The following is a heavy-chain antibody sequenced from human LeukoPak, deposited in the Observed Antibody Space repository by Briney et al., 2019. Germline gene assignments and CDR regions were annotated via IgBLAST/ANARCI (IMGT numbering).Heavy chain of an antibody. CDR1: GFTFSDYY. J-gene: IGHJ3*02. Sequence: PGGSLRLSCAASGFTFSDYYMSWVRQAPGKRLEWVANIKQDGSEKYYEDSVKGRFTISRDNAKNSLYLLMNSLRAEDTAVYYCARAPTGDAFDIWGQGTMVTVSS. CDR2: IKQDGSEK. D-gene: IGHD1-1*01. CDR3: ARAPTGDAFDI. V-gene: IGHV3-7*01.